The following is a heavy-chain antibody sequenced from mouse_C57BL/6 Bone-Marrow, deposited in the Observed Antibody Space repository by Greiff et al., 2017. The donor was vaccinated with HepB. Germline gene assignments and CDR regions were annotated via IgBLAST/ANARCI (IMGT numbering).Heavy chain of an antibody. Sequence: VQLQQSVAELVRPGASVKLSCTASGFNIKNTSMHWVKQRPEQGLEWIGRIEPANGNTNYAPKFQGKATITAATSSNKAYMLLRSLTSEDSAIYYCARVYYGSSGFAYWGQGTLVTVSA. CDR1: GFNIKNTS. CDR2: IEPANGNT. D-gene: IGHD1-1*01. V-gene: IGHV14-3*01. J-gene: IGHJ3*01. CDR3: ARVYYGSSGFAY.